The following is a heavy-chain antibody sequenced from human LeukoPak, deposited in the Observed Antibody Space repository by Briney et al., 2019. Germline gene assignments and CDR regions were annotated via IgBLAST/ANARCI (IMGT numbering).Heavy chain of an antibody. D-gene: IGHD1-26*01. Sequence: GGSLRLSCEASGFTFSDYWMSWVRQAPGKGLEWVANINHDGRETYYVDSVKGRFTISRDNAKNLLFLQMNSLRVEDTAVYYCARAGGPGTVDYWGQGTLLTVSS. V-gene: IGHV3-7*03. CDR3: ARAGGPGTVDY. J-gene: IGHJ4*02. CDR1: GFTFSDYW. CDR2: INHDGRET.